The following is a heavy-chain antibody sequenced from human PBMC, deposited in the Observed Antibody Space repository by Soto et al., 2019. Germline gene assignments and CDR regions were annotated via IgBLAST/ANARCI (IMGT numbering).Heavy chain of an antibody. CDR2: MNPNSGNT. V-gene: IGHV1-8*01. Sequence: ASVKVSCKASGYTFTSYDINWERQATGQGLEWMGWMNPNSGNTGYAQKFQGRVTMTRNTSISTAYMELSSLRSEDTAVYYCARVSRYDSSGYYYDAFDIWGQGTMVTVSS. CDR1: GYTFTSYD. D-gene: IGHD3-22*01. CDR3: ARVSRYDSSGYYYDAFDI. J-gene: IGHJ3*02.